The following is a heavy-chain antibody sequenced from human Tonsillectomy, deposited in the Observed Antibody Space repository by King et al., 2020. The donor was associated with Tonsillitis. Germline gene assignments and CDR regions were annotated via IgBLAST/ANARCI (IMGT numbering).Heavy chain of an antibody. D-gene: IGHD5-24*01. J-gene: IGHJ4*02. CDR1: GFTFSSYA. CDR2: ISGSGDTT. CDR3: AKKGLQSSGPYYFYC. V-gene: IGHV3-23*04. Sequence: QLVQSGGGWVQPGGSLRLSCAASGFTFSSYAMTWVRQAPGKGLEWVSAISGSGDTTYYADSVKGRFTISRDISKNTLYLQMNSLRAEDTAVYYCAKKGLQSSGPYYFYCWGQGTLVAVSS.